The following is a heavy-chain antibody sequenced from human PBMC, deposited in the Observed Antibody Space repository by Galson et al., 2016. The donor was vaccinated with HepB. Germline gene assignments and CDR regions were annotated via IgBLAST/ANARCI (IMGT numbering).Heavy chain of an antibody. CDR3: VRGIDTHMGGRFHYGMDV. J-gene: IGHJ6*02. Sequence: SLRLSCAASGFTFRSYDMNWVRQAPGKGLEWVANIRKDGTEKNYVDSVKGRFAISRDNPKNTLYLQMSILRVEDTALYYCVRGIDTHMGGRFHYGMDVWGQGTTVTVSS. V-gene: IGHV3-7*01. CDR2: IRKDGTEK. CDR1: GFTFRSYD. D-gene: IGHD1-26*01.